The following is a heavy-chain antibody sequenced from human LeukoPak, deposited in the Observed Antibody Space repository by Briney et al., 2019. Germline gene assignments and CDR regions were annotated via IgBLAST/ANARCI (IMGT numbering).Heavy chain of an antibody. Sequence: PGRSLRLSCAASGFTFSSYGMSWARQAAGKGLEWVSSTSGTGGSTYYANSVKGRFTISRDNSKNTLYLQRNSLRAEDTAVYYCAKNSMIVVVSESLDYWGQGTLVTVSS. D-gene: IGHD3-22*01. CDR2: TSGTGGST. CDR3: AKNSMIVVVSESLDY. J-gene: IGHJ4*02. V-gene: IGHV3-23*01. CDR1: GFTFSSYG.